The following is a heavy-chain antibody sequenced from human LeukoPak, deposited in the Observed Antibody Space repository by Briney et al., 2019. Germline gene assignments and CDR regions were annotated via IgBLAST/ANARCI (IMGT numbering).Heavy chain of an antibody. Sequence: ASVKVSCKASGYTFTSYGISWVRQAPGQGLEWMGWISAYNGNTNYAQKLKGRVTMTTYTSTSTAYMELRSLRSDDTAVYYCARERVPYYDFWSGYSSASWVLWGQGTLVTVSS. CDR3: ARERVPYYDFWSGYSSASWVL. CDR1: GYTFTSYG. CDR2: ISAYNGNT. D-gene: IGHD3-3*01. V-gene: IGHV1-18*01. J-gene: IGHJ4*02.